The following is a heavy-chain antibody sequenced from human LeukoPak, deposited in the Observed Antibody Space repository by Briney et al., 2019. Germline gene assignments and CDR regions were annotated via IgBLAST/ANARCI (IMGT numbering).Heavy chain of an antibody. V-gene: IGHV4-59*01. CDR3: ARASYSYDINGWVPFDY. D-gene: IGHD3-22*01. Sequence: PSETLSLTCSVSGGSMSSYYWSWIRQSPGKGLEWIGYIYHSGSTNYNPSLKSRVTISVDTSKNHFSLKLSSVTAADTAVYYCARASYSYDINGWVPFDYWGQGTLVTVSS. J-gene: IGHJ4*02. CDR2: IYHSGST. CDR1: GGSMSSYY.